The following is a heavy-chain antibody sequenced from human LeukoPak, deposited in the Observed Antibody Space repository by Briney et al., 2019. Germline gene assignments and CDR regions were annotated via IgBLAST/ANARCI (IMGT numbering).Heavy chain of an antibody. V-gene: IGHV4-59*01. CDR3: ASDTAYSNTWYNYYGMDV. Sequence: SETLSLTCNVSGGPISTYYWNWIRQPPGKGLEWIGYIDYRRSTKYNPSLKSRVTISVDTSKTQFSLKLTSVTAAQTAVHYCASDTAYSNTWYNYYGMDVWGQGTTVTVSS. D-gene: IGHD2/OR15-2a*01. CDR1: GGPISTYY. CDR2: IDYRRST. J-gene: IGHJ6*02.